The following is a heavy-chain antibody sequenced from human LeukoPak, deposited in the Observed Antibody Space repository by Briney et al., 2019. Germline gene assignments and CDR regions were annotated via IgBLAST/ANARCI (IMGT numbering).Heavy chain of an antibody. CDR3: AKEEVDLHAFDI. V-gene: IGHV3-30*18. Sequence: PGRSLRLSCAASGLTFRGYGMHWVRQAPGKGLEWVAFISHDESNKYYADSVKGRFTISRDNSKSTLYLQMNSLGAEDTAVYYCAKEEVDLHAFDIWGQGTMVTVSS. CDR2: ISHDESNK. J-gene: IGHJ3*02. CDR1: GLTFRGYG. D-gene: IGHD3/OR15-3a*01.